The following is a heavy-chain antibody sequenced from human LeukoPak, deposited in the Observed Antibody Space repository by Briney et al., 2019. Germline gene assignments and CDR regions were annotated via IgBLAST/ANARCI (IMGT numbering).Heavy chain of an antibody. CDR3: ARDRFGVLDAFDI. CDR1: GGTFSSYA. V-gene: IGHV1-69*05. D-gene: IGHD2-8*01. CDR2: IIPIFGTA. J-gene: IGHJ3*02. Sequence: SVKVSCKASGGTFSSYAISWLRQAPGQGLEWMGRIIPIFGTANYAQKFQGRVTITTDESTSTAYMELSSLRSEDTAVYYCARDRFGVLDAFDIWGQGTMVTVSS.